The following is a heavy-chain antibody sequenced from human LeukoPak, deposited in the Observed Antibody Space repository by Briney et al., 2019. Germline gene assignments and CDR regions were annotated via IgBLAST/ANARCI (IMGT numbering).Heavy chain of an antibody. D-gene: IGHD6-25*01. CDR2: IYSGGTT. J-gene: IGHJ4*02. V-gene: IGHV3-66*01. CDR3: ARDPSAVAANTYG. CDR1: GFTVSNNY. Sequence: PGGSLRLSCAASGFTVSNNYMNWVRQAPGQGLEWVSLIYSGGTTYYADSVKGRFTISRDHSKNTLYLQMNSLRAEDTAVYYCARDPSAVAANTYGWGQGTLVTVSS.